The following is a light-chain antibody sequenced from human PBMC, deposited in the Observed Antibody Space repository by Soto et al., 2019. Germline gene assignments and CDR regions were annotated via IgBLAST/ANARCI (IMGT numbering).Light chain of an antibody. V-gene: IGKV3-20*01. CDR3: NQYGSSSWP. J-gene: IGKJ1*01. Sequence: EIVLTQSPGTLSLSPGERATLSCRASQSVSSSYLAWYQQKPGQAPRLLIYGASSRATGIPDRFSGSGSGTDCPLTIIRLEPEEFAVYYCNQYGSSSWPFGQGTKVEIK. CDR1: QSVSSSY. CDR2: GAS.